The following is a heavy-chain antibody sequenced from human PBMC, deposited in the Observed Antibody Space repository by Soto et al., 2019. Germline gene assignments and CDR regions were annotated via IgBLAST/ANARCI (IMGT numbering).Heavy chain of an antibody. CDR3: AHSQLLWFGERNAFDI. D-gene: IGHD3-10*01. CDR1: GFSLSTSGVG. CDR2: IYWDDDK. Sequence: QITLKESGPTLVQPTQTLTLTCTFSGFSLSTSGVGVGWIRQPPGKALEWLALIYWDDDKPYSPSLKSRLTITKDISKNQVGLTKTNMDPVDTATYYCAHSQLLWFGERNAFDIWGQGTMVTDSS. J-gene: IGHJ3*02. V-gene: IGHV2-5*02.